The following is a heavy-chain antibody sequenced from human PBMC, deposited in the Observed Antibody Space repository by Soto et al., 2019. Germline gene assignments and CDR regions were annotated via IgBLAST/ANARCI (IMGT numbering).Heavy chain of an antibody. CDR3: TLDVDTAMYYYYGMDV. CDR2: IKSKTDGGTT. CDR1: GFTFSNAW. D-gene: IGHD5-18*01. J-gene: IGHJ6*02. V-gene: IGHV3-15*07. Sequence: GGSLRLSCAASGFTFSNAWMNWVRQAPGKGLEWVGRIKSKTDGGTTDYAAPVKGRFTISRDDSKNTLYLQMNSLKTEDTAVYYCTLDVDTAMYYYYGMDVWGQGTTVTVSS.